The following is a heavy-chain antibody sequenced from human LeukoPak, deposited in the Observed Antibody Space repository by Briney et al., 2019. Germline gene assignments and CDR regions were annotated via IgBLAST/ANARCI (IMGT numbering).Heavy chain of an antibody. V-gene: IGHV5-51*01. CDR3: ARHGSGSYLYYFDY. J-gene: IGHJ4*02. CDR1: GYTFTNYW. Sequence: GESLKISCKGSGYTFTNYWIGWVRQMPGKGLEWMGIIYPGDSDTRYSPSFQGQVTISADKFISTAYLQWSSLKASDTATYYCARHGSGSYLYYFDYWGQGTLVTVSS. CDR2: IYPGDSDT. D-gene: IGHD3-10*01.